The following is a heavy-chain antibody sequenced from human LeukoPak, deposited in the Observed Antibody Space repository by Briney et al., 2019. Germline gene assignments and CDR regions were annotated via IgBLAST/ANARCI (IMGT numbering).Heavy chain of an antibody. CDR1: GYTFTNYH. CDR3: ARTTSMTASGYDY. D-gene: IGHD2-21*02. J-gene: IGHJ4*02. Sequence: ASVKVSCKASGYTFTNYHINWVRQASGQGLEWMTWINPDTGDKGYARKFQDRVTITTDTSISTAYMELSSLSSEDTAVYFCARTTSMTASGYDYWDQGTLVTVSS. CDR2: INPDTGDK. V-gene: IGHV1-8*03.